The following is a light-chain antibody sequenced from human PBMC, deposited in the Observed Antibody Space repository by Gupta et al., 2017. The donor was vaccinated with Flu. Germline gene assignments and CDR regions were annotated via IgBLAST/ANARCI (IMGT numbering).Light chain of an antibody. V-gene: IGKV3-20*01. J-gene: IGKJ1*01. CDR2: GAS. Sequence: EIVLTQSPGTLSLSPGESATLSCRASQSASSTYLAWFQKKPGQAPRLLIYGASNRATGIPDRFSGSGSGTDFTLTISRLEPEDFAVYYCQQYGRTFGQGTKVEIK. CDR1: QSASSTY. CDR3: QQYGRT.